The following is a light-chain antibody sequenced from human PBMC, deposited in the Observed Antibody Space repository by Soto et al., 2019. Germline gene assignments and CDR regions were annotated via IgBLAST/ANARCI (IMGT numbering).Light chain of an antibody. V-gene: IGLV2-14*01. Sequence: QSVLTQPASVSGSPGQSIAISCTGTSSDVGLYNYVSWYQQHPDKVPKLIIYDVTNRPSGVSDRFSGSKSGNTASLTISGLQADDEADYYCSSLTTSSTYVFGTGTKVTVL. J-gene: IGLJ1*01. CDR3: SSLTTSSTYV. CDR2: DVT. CDR1: SSDVGLYNY.